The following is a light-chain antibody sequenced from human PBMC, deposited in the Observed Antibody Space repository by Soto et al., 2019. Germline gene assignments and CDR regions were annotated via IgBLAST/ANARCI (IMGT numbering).Light chain of an antibody. V-gene: IGKV3-15*01. CDR3: QHYNNWPPWT. Sequence: EIVMTQSPATLSVSPGERATLSCRASQSVSSNXAWYQQKPGQAPRLLIYGASTRATGIPARFSGSGSGTEFXXXXXXXXXEXFAVYYCQHYNNWPPWTFGQGTKVEIK. CDR1: QSVSSN. J-gene: IGKJ1*01. CDR2: GAS.